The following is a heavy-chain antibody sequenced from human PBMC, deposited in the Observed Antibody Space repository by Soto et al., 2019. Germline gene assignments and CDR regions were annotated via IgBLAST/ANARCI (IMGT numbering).Heavy chain of an antibody. CDR1: GFTFSSYS. CDR3: ARVGQQLARGVTGPDP. D-gene: IGHD6-13*01. Sequence: EVQLVESGGGLVQPGGSLRLSCAASGFTFSSYSMNWVRQAPGKGLEWVSYISSSSSTIYYADSVKGRFTISRDNAKNSLYLLMNSLRDEDTAVYYCARVGQQLARGVTGPDPWGQGTLVTVSS. CDR2: ISSSSSTI. V-gene: IGHV3-48*02. J-gene: IGHJ5*02.